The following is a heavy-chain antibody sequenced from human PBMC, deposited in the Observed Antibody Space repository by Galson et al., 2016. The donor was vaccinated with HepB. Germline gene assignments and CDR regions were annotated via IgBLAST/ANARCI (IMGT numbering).Heavy chain of an antibody. V-gene: IGHV4-61*01. Sequence: SETLSLTCIVSGESVINDRYYWTWIRLPPGKGLEWIGCIDYSGSTNSTPSLKSRVTMSLDASENEVSLRLSSVTAADTAIYYCARGRRTICNGSICYKDSYYYAMDVWGQGTTVAVS. CDR1: GESVINDRYY. J-gene: IGHJ6*02. CDR2: IDYSGST. CDR3: ARGRRTICNGSICYKDSYYYAMDV. D-gene: IGHD2-15*01.